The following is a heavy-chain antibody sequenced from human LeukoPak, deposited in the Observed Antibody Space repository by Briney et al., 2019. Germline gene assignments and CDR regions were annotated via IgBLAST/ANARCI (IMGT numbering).Heavy chain of an antibody. D-gene: IGHD2-2*01. V-gene: IGHV3-48*03. J-gene: IGHJ4*02. CDR1: GFTFSHYE. CDR2: ISSSGYTI. CDR3: AREDCSSTSCYDPSVSDY. Sequence: GGSLRLSCEASGFTFSHYEMNWVRQAPGKGLEWVSYISSSGYTIYYADSVKARFTISRDNAKNSLYLQMNSLRAEDTAVYYCAREDCSSTSCYDPSVSDYWGQGTLVTVSS.